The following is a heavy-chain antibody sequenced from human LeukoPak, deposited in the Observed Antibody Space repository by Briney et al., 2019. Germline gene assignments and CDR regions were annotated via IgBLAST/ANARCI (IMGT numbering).Heavy chain of an antibody. CDR3: ARSHPAAISWFDP. Sequence: PGGSLRLSCAASGFTFSSYAMNWLRQAPGKGLEWVSAISYNSASIYYADSVKGRFTISRDNSKNTLYLQMDSLSAEDTAVYFCARSHPAAISWFDPWGQGTLVAVSS. CDR1: GFTFSSYA. V-gene: IGHV3-23*01. J-gene: IGHJ5*02. D-gene: IGHD2-2*02. CDR2: ISYNSASI.